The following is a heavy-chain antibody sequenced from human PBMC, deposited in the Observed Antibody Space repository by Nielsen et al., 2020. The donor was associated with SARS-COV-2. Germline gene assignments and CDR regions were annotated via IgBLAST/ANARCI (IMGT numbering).Heavy chain of an antibody. CDR3: ARASYSGSYPDY. J-gene: IGHJ4*02. CDR2: ISSNGGST. CDR1: GFTFSSYA. D-gene: IGHD1-26*01. V-gene: IGHV3-64*01. Sequence: GGSLRLSCAASGFTFSSYAMHWVRQAPGKGLEYVSAISSNGGSTYYANSVKGRFTISRDNSKNTLYLQMGSLRAEDMAVYYCARASYSGSYPDYWGQGTLVTVSS.